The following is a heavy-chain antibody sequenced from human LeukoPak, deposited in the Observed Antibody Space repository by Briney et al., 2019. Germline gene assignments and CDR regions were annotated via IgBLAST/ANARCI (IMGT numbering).Heavy chain of an antibody. J-gene: IGHJ5*02. D-gene: IGHD5/OR15-5a*01. V-gene: IGHV1-46*01. CDR3: ARTVSTGNSGWNWFDP. CDR1: GYTFTSYD. Sequence: ASVKVSCKASGYTFTSYDLNWVRRATGQGLEWMGIINPSGGSTSYAQKFQGRVTMTRDTSTSTVYMELSSLRSEDTAVYYCARTVSTGNSGWNWFDPWGQGTLVTVSS. CDR2: INPSGGST.